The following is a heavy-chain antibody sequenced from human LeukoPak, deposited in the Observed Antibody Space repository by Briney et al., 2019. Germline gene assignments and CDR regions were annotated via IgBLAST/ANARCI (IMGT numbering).Heavy chain of an antibody. Sequence: SETLSLTCAVYGGSFSGYYWSWIRQPPGKGLEWIGEINHSGSTNYNPSLKSQVTISVDTSKNQFSLKLSSVTAADTAVYYCAGAVAGTGVGYFQHWGQGTLVTVSS. J-gene: IGHJ1*01. V-gene: IGHV4-34*01. D-gene: IGHD6-19*01. CDR2: INHSGST. CDR1: GGSFSGYY. CDR3: AGAVAGTGVGYFQH.